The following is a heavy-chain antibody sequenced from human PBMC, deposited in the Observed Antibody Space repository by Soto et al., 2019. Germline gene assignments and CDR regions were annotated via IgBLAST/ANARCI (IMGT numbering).Heavy chain of an antibody. V-gene: IGHV4-59*01. J-gene: IGHJ3*02. CDR1: GGSISSYY. CDR3: AALTGVDPPDAFDI. D-gene: IGHD7-27*01. Sequence: SETLSLTCTVSGGSISSYYWSWIRQPPGKGLEWIGYIYYSGSTNYNPSLKSRVTISVDTSKNQFSLKLSSVTAADTAVYYCAALTGVDPPDAFDIWGQVTMVTVSS. CDR2: IYYSGST.